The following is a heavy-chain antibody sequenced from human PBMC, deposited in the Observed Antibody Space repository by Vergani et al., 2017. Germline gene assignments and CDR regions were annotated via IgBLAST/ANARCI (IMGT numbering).Heavy chain of an antibody. V-gene: IGHV3-23*01. CDR2: ISSDGGST. CDR3: TGPQGTSAYYYVGFDY. J-gene: IGHJ4*02. D-gene: IGHD3-22*01. Sequence: EVQLLESGGGLVQPGGSLRLSCAASGFTFSTYAITWVRQAPGKGLEWVSTISSDGGSTYYADYVKGRFTISRDKSKNTLSLQMNSLTAEDTAIYYCTGPQGTSAYYYVGFDYWGQGILVTVSS. CDR1: GFTFSTYA.